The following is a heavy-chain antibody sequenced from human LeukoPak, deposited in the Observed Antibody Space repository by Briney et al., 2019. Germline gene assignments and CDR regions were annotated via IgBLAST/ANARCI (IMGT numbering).Heavy chain of an antibody. Sequence: SETLSLTCSVSGGSISNYYWGWIRQSPGKGLEWIGYIHYSEITNYNSSLESRLTISVDTSKSQFSLSLSSVTVADTAVYYCAKLGSSDWLDPWGQGTLVPVSS. CDR1: GGSISNYY. J-gene: IGHJ5*02. CDR2: IHYSEIT. CDR3: AKLGSSDWLDP. D-gene: IGHD3-22*01. V-gene: IGHV4-59*01.